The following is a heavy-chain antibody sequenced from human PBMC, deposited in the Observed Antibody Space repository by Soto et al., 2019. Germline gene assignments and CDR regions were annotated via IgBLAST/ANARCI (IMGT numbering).Heavy chain of an antibody. J-gene: IGHJ6*02. CDR2: IKTYIDGATT. V-gene: IGHV3-15*01. Sequence: PGGSLRLSCAASGFTFRDAWMSWVRQAPGKGLEWVGRIKTYIDGATTDYAAPVKGRFNMSRDDSKNRLYLQMNSLKIEDTAVYCCATDQTTILDVWGQGTTVTVSS. D-gene: IGHD5-12*01. CDR1: GFTFRDAW. CDR3: ATDQTTILDV.